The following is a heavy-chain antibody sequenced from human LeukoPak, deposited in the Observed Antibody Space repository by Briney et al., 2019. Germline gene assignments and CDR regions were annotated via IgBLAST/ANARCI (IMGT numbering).Heavy chain of an antibody. J-gene: IGHJ3*02. CDR3: ATDRLERHAFDI. D-gene: IGHD1-1*01. Sequence: ASVKVSCKVSGYTLTELSMHWVRQAPGKGLEWMGGFDPEDGETIYAQKFQGRVTMTEDTSTDTAYMELSSLRSEDTAVYYCATDRLERHAFDIWGQGTMVTVSP. CDR2: FDPEDGET. V-gene: IGHV1-24*01. CDR1: GYTLTELS.